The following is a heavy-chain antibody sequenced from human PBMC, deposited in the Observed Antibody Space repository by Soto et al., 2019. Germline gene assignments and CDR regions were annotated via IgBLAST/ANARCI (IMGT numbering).Heavy chain of an antibody. Sequence: ASVKVSCKASGYTFTSYYMHWERQAPGQGLEWMGIINPSGGSTSYAQKFQGRVTMTRDTSTSTVYMVLSSLRSEDTAVYYCARSLVVEAFDIWGQGTMVTVSS. CDR3: ARSLVVEAFDI. CDR1: GYTFTSYY. D-gene: IGHD3-22*01. CDR2: INPSGGST. V-gene: IGHV1-46*01. J-gene: IGHJ3*02.